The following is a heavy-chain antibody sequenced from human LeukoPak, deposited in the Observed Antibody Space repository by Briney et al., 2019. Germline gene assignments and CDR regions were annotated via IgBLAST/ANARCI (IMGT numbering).Heavy chain of an antibody. CDR2: MSSSDDGR. CDR1: GFSFSSYA. CDR3: AKAPVTSCRGAFCYPFDY. V-gene: IGHV3-23*01. J-gene: IGHJ4*02. Sequence: GGSLRLSCATSGFSFSSYAMSWVRQAPGKGLEWVSAMSSSDDGRYYAASVRGRFTISRDTSRSTLYLQMNSLRAEDAAVYYCAKAPVTSCRGAFCYPFDYWGQGSLVTVSS. D-gene: IGHD2-15*01.